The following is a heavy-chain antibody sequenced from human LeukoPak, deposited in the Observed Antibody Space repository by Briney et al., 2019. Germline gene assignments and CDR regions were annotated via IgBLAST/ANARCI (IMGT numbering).Heavy chain of an antibody. D-gene: IGHD3-3*01. Sequence: PGGSLRLSCAASGFTFGSYAMSWVRQAPGKGLEWVSAISGSGGSTYYADSVKGRFTISRDNSKNTLYLQMNSLRAEDTAVYYCAKRPTDFWSGYSPFDYWGQGTLVTVSS. J-gene: IGHJ4*02. CDR3: AKRPTDFWSGYSPFDY. CDR2: ISGSGGST. CDR1: GFTFGSYA. V-gene: IGHV3-23*01.